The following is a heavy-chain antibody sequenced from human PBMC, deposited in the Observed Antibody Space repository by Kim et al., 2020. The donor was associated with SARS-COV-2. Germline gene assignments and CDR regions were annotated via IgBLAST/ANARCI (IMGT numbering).Heavy chain of an antibody. D-gene: IGHD6-13*01. J-gene: IGHJ4*02. Sequence: NPSLKSRVTISVDTSKNQFSLKLSSVTAADTAVYYCARRRIAAAGYYFDYWGQGTLVTVSS. V-gene: IGHV4-34*01. CDR3: ARRRIAAAGYYFDY.